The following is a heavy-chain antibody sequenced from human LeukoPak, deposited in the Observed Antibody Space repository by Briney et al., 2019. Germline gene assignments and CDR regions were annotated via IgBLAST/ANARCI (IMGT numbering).Heavy chain of an antibody. D-gene: IGHD3-22*01. V-gene: IGHV4-31*03. J-gene: IGHJ4*02. Sequence: SQTLSLTCTVSGGSISSGGYYWSWIRQHPGKGLEWLGYIYYSGSTYYNPSLKSRATISVDTSKNQFSLKLSSVTAADTAVYYCAREDDSSGYYSSLDYWGQGTLVTVSS. CDR3: AREDDSSGYYSSLDY. CDR1: GGSISSGGYY. CDR2: IYYSGST.